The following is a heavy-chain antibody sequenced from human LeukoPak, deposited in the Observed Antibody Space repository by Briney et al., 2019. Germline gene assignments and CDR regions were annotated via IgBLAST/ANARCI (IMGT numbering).Heavy chain of an antibody. Sequence: ASVKVSCKASGYTFTSYDINWVRQATGRGLEWMGWMNPNSGNTGYAQKFQGRVTMTRNTSISTAYMELSSLRSEDTAVYYCARGLLYSSSFRYFQHWGQGTLVTVSS. CDR1: GYTFTSYD. CDR2: MNPNSGNT. CDR3: ARGLLYSSSFRYFQH. J-gene: IGHJ1*01. V-gene: IGHV1-8*01. D-gene: IGHD6-13*01.